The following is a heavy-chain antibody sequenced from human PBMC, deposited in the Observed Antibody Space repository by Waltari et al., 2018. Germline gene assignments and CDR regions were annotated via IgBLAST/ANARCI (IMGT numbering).Heavy chain of an antibody. CDR1: GYSISSGYY. D-gene: IGHD2-21*02. CDR3: ARLTGDSACGY. V-gene: IGHV4-38-2*01. CDR2: IYHSGRT. Sequence: QVQLQESGPGLVKPSETLSLTCAVSGYSISSGYYWGWIRQPPGKGLEWIGSIYHSGRTYYNPSLKSRVTISVDTSKNQFSLKLSSVTAADTAVYYCARLTGDSACGYWGQGTLVTVSS. J-gene: IGHJ4*02.